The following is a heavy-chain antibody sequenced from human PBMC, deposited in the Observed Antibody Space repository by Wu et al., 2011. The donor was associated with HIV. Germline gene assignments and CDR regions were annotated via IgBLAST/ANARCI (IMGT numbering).Heavy chain of an antibody. D-gene: IGHD2-15*01. CDR1: GRGFPTSI. V-gene: IGHV1-18*01. CDR2: INGYNGNS. Sequence: QVQLVQSGAEVKKPGASVRVSCKASGRGFPTSIVTWVRQAPGQGLEWLGWINGYNGNSRYRQNFQDRVSMSTDSATTTAYMELRSLKSDDTAVYYCASVRCHVDRCYFPLLGTAFDIWAKGQWSPSLQ. CDR3: ASVRCHVDRCYFPLLGTAFDI. J-gene: IGHJ3*02.